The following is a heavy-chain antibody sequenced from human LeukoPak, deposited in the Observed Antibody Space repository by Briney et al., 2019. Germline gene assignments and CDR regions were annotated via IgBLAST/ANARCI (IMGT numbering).Heavy chain of an antibody. CDR1: GFTFSSYS. J-gene: IGHJ6*02. D-gene: IGHD3-10*01. CDR2: ISSSSSTI. CDR3: ARGADYYGSGSYQNGYYYYYYGMDV. Sequence: GGSLRLSCAASGFTFSSYSMNWVRQAPGKGLEWVSYISSSSSTIYYADSVKGRFTISRDNAKNSLYLQMNSLRAEDTAVYYCARGADYYGSGSYQNGYYYYYYGMDVWGQGTTVTVSS. V-gene: IGHV3-48*01.